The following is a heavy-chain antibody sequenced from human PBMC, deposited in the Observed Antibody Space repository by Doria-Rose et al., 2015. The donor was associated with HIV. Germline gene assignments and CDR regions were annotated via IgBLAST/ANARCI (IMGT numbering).Heavy chain of an antibody. CDR3: ARARNYGFPHFFDF. Sequence: ESGPGLVRPSQTLSLTCTVSGDSISSGDSFWSWIRQPPGKGPEWIGYISSSGTTYYYPSLRGRLTISLDASKNQFSLNLNSVTAADTAVYYCARARNYGFPHFFDFWGQGTLVTVSS. CDR1: GDSISSGDSF. V-gene: IGHV4-30-4*01. J-gene: IGHJ4*02. D-gene: IGHD3-10*01. CDR2: ISSSGTT.